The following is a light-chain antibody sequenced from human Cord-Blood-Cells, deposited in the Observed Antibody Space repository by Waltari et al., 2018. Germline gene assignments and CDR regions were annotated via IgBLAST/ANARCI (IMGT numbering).Light chain of an antibody. CDR3: QQSYSTPYT. V-gene: IGKV1-39*01. CDR1: QSISSY. CDR2: ASS. Sequence: DIQMTQSPSSLSASVGDSVTITCRASQSISSYLNWDQQKPGKAPKLLIYASSSLQSGVPSRFSGSGSETDFTLTISRLQPEEFATYYCQQSYSTPYTFGQVTKLEIK. J-gene: IGKJ2*01.